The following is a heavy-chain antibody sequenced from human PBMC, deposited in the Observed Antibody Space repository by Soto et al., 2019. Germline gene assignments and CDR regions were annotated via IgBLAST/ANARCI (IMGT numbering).Heavy chain of an antibody. D-gene: IGHD2-15*01. CDR1: GGSVSSGSYY. J-gene: IGHJ5*02. CDR3: ARTVVVAATPRGFGGTGWFDP. V-gene: IGHV4-61*01. CDR2: IYYSGST. Sequence: KPSETLSLTCTVSGGSVSSGSYYWSWIRQPPGKGLEWIGYIYYSGSTNYNPSLKSRVTISVDTSKNQFSLKLSSVTAADTAVYYCARTVVVAATPRGFGGTGWFDPWGQGTLVTVSS.